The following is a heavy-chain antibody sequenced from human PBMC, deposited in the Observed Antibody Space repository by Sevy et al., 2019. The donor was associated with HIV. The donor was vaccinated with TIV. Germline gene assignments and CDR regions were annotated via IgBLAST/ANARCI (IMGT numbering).Heavy chain of an antibody. Sequence: GGYLRLSCAASGFTFSSYAMSWVRQAPGKGLEWVSAISGSGGSTYYADSVKGRFTISRDNSKNTLYLQMNSLRAEDTAVYYCAKVHGKYSCSSDWYFDLWGRGTLVTVSS. CDR2: ISGSGGST. D-gene: IGHD6-13*01. V-gene: IGHV3-23*01. J-gene: IGHJ2*01. CDR1: GFTFSSYA. CDR3: AKVHGKYSCSSDWYFDL.